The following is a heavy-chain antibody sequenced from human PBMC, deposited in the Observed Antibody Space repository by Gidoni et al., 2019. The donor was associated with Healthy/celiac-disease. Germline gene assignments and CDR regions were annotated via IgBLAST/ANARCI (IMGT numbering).Heavy chain of an antibody. Sequence: QVQLQESGPGLVKPSQTLSLTCTVSGGSISSGGYYWSWIRQHPGKGLEWIGYIYYSGSTYSNPSLKSRVTISVDTSKNQFSLKLSSVTAADTAVYYCARVKYYYGSGSYYKPGLFDYWGQGTLVTVSS. CDR3: ARVKYYYGSGSYYKPGLFDY. D-gene: IGHD3-10*01. CDR1: GGSISSGGYY. V-gene: IGHV4-31*03. CDR2: IYYSGST. J-gene: IGHJ4*02.